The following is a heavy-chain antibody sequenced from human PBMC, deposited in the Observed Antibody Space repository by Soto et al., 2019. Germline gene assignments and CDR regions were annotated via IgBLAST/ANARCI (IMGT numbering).Heavy chain of an antibody. D-gene: IGHD3-3*01. V-gene: IGHV2-5*02. Sequence: QITLNESGPTQVKPRQTLTLTCTFSGFSLTTSGVGVGWIRQSPGKAPELLALIYLDDDKRYSPSLKSRITITKDPSKNQLVLTMADLDPADTATYYCAHRVLRTVFGLVTTTAIYFDFCGQGRPVAVSS. CDR2: IYLDDDK. CDR1: GFSLTTSGVG. CDR3: AHRVLRTVFGLVTTTAIYFDF. J-gene: IGHJ4*02.